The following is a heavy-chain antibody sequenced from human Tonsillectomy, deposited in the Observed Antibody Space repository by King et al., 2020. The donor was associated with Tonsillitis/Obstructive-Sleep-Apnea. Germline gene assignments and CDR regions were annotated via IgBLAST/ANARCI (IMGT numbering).Heavy chain of an antibody. CDR2: IYYSGST. CDR3: ARGFRSYGSGSHLDY. CDR1: GGSISSYY. Sequence: VQLQESGPGLVKPSETLSLTCTVSGGSISSYYWSWIRQPPGKGLEWIGYIYYSGSTNYNPSLKSRVTISVDTSKNQFSLKLSSVTAADTAVYYCARGFRSYGSGSHLDYWGQGTLVTVSS. V-gene: IGHV4-59*01. D-gene: IGHD3-10*01. J-gene: IGHJ4*02.